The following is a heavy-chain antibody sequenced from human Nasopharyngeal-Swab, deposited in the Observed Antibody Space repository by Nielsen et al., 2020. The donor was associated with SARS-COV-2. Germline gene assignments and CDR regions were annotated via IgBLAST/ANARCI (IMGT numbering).Heavy chain of an antibody. CDR1: GFTFDDYA. V-gene: IGHV3-9*01. CDR2: ISWNSGTI. D-gene: IGHD6-13*01. CDR3: AKDTGWSSSWYADGTHGFDY. J-gene: IGHJ4*02. Sequence: SLKISCAASGFTFDDYAMHWVRQAPGKGLEWVSGISWNSGTIGYADSVKGRFTISRDNAKNSLYLQMNSLGAEDTALYYCAKDTGWSSSWYADGTHGFDYWGQGTLVTVSS.